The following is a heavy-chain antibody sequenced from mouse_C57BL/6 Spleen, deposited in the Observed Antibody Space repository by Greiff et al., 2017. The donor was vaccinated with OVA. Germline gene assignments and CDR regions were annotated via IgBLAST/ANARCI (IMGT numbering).Heavy chain of an antibody. Sequence: QVQLQQSGPGLVQPSQSLSITCTVSGFSLTSYGVHWVRQSPGKGLEWLGVIWRGGSTDYNAAFMSRLSSTKDNSKSQVFFKMNSLQADDTAIYYCAKNGVALYAMDDWGQGTTVTVSS. V-gene: IGHV2-5*01. CDR3: AKNGVALYAMDD. CDR2: IWRGGST. CDR1: GFSLTSYG. D-gene: IGHD1-3*01. J-gene: IGHJ4*01.